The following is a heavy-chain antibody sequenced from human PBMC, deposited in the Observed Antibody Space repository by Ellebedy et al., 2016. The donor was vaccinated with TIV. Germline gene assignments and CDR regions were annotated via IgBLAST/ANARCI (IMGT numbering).Heavy chain of an antibody. Sequence: AASVKVSCKASGYIFTHHYIHWVRQAPGQGLEWMGVIGPGDDIVNYAQTFRDRVTLTRDTSTGTVFMELSSLTSDDTAFYFCARDRLVGQYDAFDVWGQGTLVTVSS. CDR1: GYIFTHHY. CDR3: ARDRLVGQYDAFDV. V-gene: IGHV1-46*01. D-gene: IGHD1-26*01. J-gene: IGHJ3*01. CDR2: IGPGDDIV.